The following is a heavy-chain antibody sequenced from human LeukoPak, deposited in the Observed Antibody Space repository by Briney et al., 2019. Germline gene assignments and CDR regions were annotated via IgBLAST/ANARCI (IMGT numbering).Heavy chain of an antibody. V-gene: IGHV4-39*01. Sequence: PSETLSLTCTVSGGSISSSSYYWGWIRQPPGKGLEWIGNIYYSGSTYYNPSLKNRVTISVDTSKNQFSLKLSSVTAADTAVFYCAKLLRIQTYLDYWGQGTLVSVSS. J-gene: IGHJ4*02. CDR1: GGSISSSSYY. CDR2: IYYSGST. CDR3: AKLLRIQTYLDY. D-gene: IGHD2-15*01.